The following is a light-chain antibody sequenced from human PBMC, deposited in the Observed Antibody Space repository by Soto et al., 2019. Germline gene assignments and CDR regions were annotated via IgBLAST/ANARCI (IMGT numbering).Light chain of an antibody. CDR2: RAS. CDR1: QSVSRNF. Sequence: EVVLTQSPGALSLSPGERATLSCRASQSVSRNFLAWYHQKPGQAPRLLIHRASTRATGIPDRFAGSGSGTDFTLTISRLEPEDFAVYYCQQYGSSPETFGQGTKLEIK. V-gene: IGKV3-20*01. J-gene: IGKJ2*01. CDR3: QQYGSSPET.